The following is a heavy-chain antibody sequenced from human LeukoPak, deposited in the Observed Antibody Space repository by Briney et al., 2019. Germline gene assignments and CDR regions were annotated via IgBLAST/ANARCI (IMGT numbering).Heavy chain of an antibody. Sequence: ASVKVSCKASGYTFTSYDINWVRQATGQGLEWMGWMNPNSGNTGYAQKFQGRVTMTRNTSICTAYMELSSLRSEDTAVYYCARHVDTAMVENYYYYYGMDVWGQGTTVTVSS. V-gene: IGHV1-8*01. CDR1: GYTFTSYD. CDR2: MNPNSGNT. J-gene: IGHJ6*02. CDR3: ARHVDTAMVENYYYYYGMDV. D-gene: IGHD5-18*01.